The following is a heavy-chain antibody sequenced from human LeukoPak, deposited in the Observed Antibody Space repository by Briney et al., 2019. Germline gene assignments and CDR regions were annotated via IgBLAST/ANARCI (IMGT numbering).Heavy chain of an antibody. J-gene: IGHJ3*02. CDR3: AKSNRVMGKDAFDI. CDR1: GLTFSNAW. D-gene: IGHD1-26*01. V-gene: IGHV3-15*01. CDR2: IKSKTDGGTT. Sequence: GGSLRLSCAASGLTFSNAWMSWVRQAPGKGLEWVGRIKSKTDGGTTDYAAPVKGRFTISRDDSKNTLYLQMNSLRAEDTAVYYCAKSNRVMGKDAFDIWGQGTMVTVSS.